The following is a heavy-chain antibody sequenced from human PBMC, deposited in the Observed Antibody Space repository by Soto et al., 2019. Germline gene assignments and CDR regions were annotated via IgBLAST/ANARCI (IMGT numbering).Heavy chain of an antibody. V-gene: IGHV3-23*01. CDR1: GFTFSSYA. CDR3: ARVTTNARLEWPTGGNMDV. J-gene: IGHJ6*03. CDR2: ISGSGGST. Sequence: GGSLRLSCAASGFTFSSYAMSWVRQAPGKGLEWVSAISGSGGSTYYADSVKGRFTISRDNSKNTLYLQMNSLRAEDTAVYYCARVTTNARLEWPTGGNMDVWGKGTTVTVSS. D-gene: IGHD3-3*01.